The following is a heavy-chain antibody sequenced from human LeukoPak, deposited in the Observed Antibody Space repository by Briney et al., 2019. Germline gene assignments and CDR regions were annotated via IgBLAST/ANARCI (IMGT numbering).Heavy chain of an antibody. CDR3: ASYYYYDSGGYYSDAFDI. D-gene: IGHD3-22*01. CDR2: IYYSGST. V-gene: IGHV4-30-4*01. J-gene: IGHJ3*02. CDR1: GGSISSGDYY. Sequence: SETLSLTCTVSGGSISSGDYYWSWIRQPPGKGLEWIGYIYYSGSTYYNPSLKSRVTISVDTSKNQFSLRLSSVTAADTAVYYSASYYYYDSGGYYSDAFDIWGQGTMVTVSS.